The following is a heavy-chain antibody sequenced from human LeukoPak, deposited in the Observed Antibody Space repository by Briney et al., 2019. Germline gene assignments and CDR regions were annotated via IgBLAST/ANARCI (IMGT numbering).Heavy chain of an antibody. D-gene: IGHD3-22*01. J-gene: IGHJ4*02. Sequence: SETLSLTCTVSGGSISSSSYYWGWLRQPPGKGLEWIGSIYYSGSTYYNPSLKSRVTISVDTSKNQFSLKLSSVTAADTAVYYCSRQKSYYDSSGYWFDYWGQGTLVTVSS. CDR1: GGSISSSSYY. CDR2: IYYSGST. CDR3: SRQKSYYDSSGYWFDY. V-gene: IGHV4-39*01.